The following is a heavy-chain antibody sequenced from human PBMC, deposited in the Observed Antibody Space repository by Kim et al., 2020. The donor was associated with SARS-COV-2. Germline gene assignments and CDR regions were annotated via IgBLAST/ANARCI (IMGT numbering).Heavy chain of an antibody. Sequence: ASVKVSCKASGGTFSTNDFNWVRQAPGQGLEWMGWMNPNNGDTGYAQKFQGRVTMTRDTSISTLYMELSSLTSEDTAVYYCARIRFASPGNTWNWFDPWGQGTLVTVSS. CDR2: MNPNNGDT. J-gene: IGHJ5*02. D-gene: IGHD3-3*01. CDR1: GGTFSTND. CDR3: ARIRFASPGNTWNWFDP. V-gene: IGHV1-8*01.